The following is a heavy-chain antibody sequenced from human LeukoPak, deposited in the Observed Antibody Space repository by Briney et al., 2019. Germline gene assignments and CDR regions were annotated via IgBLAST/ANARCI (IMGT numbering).Heavy chain of an antibody. CDR3: AGVDTAMVISYYFDY. V-gene: IGHV3-30-3*01. D-gene: IGHD5-18*01. J-gene: IGHJ4*02. CDR2: ISYDGSNK. Sequence: GGSLRLSCAASGFTFSSYAMHWVRQAPGKGLEWVAVISYDGSNKYYADSVKGRFTISRDNSKNTLYLQMNSLRAEDTAVYYCAGVDTAMVISYYFDYWGQGTPVTVSS. CDR1: GFTFSSYA.